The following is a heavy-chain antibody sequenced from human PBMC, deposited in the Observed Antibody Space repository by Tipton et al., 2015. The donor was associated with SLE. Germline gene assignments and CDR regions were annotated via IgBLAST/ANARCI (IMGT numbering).Heavy chain of an antibody. CDR2: ISAYNGNT. D-gene: IGHD3-3*01. Sequence: QVQLVQSGAEVKKPGASVKVSCKASGYTFTSYGISWVRQAPGQGLEWMGWISAYNGNTNFAQMLQGRVTMTTDTSTSTAYMELRSLGSDDTAVYYCARDYDFWSGYLPHGMDVGGQGTRSPSP. CDR3: ARDYDFWSGYLPHGMDV. V-gene: IGHV1-18*01. CDR1: GYTFTSYG. J-gene: IGHJ6*02.